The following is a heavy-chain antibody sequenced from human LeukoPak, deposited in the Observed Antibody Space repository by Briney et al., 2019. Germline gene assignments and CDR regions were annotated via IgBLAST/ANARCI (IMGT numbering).Heavy chain of an antibody. D-gene: IGHD6-6*01. CDR1: GGSISSSSYY. CDR3: ARDSHGYSSSSHLGY. CDR2: IYYSGST. Sequence: PSETLSLTCTVSGGSISSSSYYWSWIRQHPGKGLEWIGYIYYSGSTYYNPSLKSRVTISVDTSKNQFSLKLSSVTAADTAVYYCARDSHGYSSSSHLGYWGQGTLVTVSS. V-gene: IGHV4-31*03. J-gene: IGHJ4*02.